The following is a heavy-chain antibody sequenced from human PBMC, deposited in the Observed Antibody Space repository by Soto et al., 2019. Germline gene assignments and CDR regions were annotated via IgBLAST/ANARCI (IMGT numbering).Heavy chain of an antibody. J-gene: IGHJ4*02. CDR3: ARRLSGCSSTSCPPRD. CDR1: GYSFTSYW. CDR2: IYPGDSDT. D-gene: IGHD2-2*01. V-gene: IGHV5-51*01. Sequence: GESLKISCKGSGYSFTSYWIGWVRQMPGKGLEWMGIIYPGDSDTRYSPSFQGQVTISADKSISTAYLQWSSLKASDTAMYYCARRLSGCSSTSCPPRDWGQGTLVTVSS.